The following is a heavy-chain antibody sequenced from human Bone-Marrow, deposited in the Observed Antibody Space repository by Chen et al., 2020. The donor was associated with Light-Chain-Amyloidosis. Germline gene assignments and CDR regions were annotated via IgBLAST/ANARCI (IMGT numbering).Heavy chain of an antibody. V-gene: IGHV5-51*01. J-gene: IGHJ4*02. CDR3: ARRRDGYNFDY. CDR1: GYTFPNYW. Sequence: EVQLEQSGPEGKKPGESLKITCKGSGYTFPNYWIGWVRRVPGKGLEWRGVNYPDDYDARYSPSFEGQVTISADKSITTAYLQWRSLKASDTAMYYCARRRDGYNFDYWGQGTLVTVSS. D-gene: IGHD5-12*01. CDR2: NYPDDYDA.